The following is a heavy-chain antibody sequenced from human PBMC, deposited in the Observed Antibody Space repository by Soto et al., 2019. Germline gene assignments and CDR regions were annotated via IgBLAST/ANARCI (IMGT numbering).Heavy chain of an antibody. CDR3: ARVNRPAAIVYWFDP. Sequence: LSLTCTVSGGSVSSGSYYWSWIRQPPGKGLEWIGYIYYSGSTNYNPSLKSRVTISVDTSKNQFSLKLSSVTAADTAVYYCARVNRPAAIVYWFDPWSQGTLVTVSS. CDR1: GGSVSSGSYY. J-gene: IGHJ5*02. V-gene: IGHV4-61*01. CDR2: IYYSGST. D-gene: IGHD2-2*02.